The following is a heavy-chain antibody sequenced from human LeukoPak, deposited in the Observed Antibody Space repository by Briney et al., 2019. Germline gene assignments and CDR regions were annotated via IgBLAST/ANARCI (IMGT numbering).Heavy chain of an antibody. CDR1: GFTFSGYS. CDR2: LGPSSNAI. CDR3: ARDSVGATHFDY. V-gene: IGHV3-48*02. Sequence: GGSLRLSCAASGFTFSGYSMNWVRQAPGKGLEWVSYLGPSSNAIHYADSVKGRFTISRDNAKNSLYLQMNSLGDEDTAVYYCARDSVGATHFDYWGQGTLVTVSS. D-gene: IGHD1-26*01. J-gene: IGHJ4*02.